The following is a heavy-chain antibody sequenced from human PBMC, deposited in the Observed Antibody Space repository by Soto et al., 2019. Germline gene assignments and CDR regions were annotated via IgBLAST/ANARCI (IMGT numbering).Heavy chain of an antibody. V-gene: IGHV1-69*01. J-gene: IGHJ1*01. Sequence: QVQLVQSGAEVKKPWSSVKVSCKASGGTFSSYAITWVRQAPGQGLEWMGGIIPSFGTAKYAQKFQGRVTITADASTSTAYMELSSLRSEDTAGYYCARARGIAVAGLWGQGTLVTVSS. CDR3: ARARGIAVAGL. D-gene: IGHD6-19*01. CDR1: GGTFSSYA. CDR2: IIPSFGTA.